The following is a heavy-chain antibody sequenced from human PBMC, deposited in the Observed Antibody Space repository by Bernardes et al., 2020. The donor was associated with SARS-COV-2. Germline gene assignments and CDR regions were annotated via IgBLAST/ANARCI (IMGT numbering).Heavy chain of an antibody. V-gene: IGHV1-2*02. CDR2: IYPNTGGT. J-gene: IGHJ3*02. Sequence: ASMKVSCKASGYTFTDYHIHWVRQAPGQGLEWMGWIYPNTGGTNFAQKFQGRITMARDTSISTAFMELSRLTLDDTAVYYCGSVTWSQRDGFDIWGQGTMVTVST. CDR3: GSVTWSQRDGFDI. D-gene: IGHD6-25*01. CDR1: GYTFTDYH.